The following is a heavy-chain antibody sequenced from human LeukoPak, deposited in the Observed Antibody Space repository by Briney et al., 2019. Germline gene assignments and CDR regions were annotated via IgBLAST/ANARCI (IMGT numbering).Heavy chain of an antibody. CDR2: INHFGNT. D-gene: IGHD3-10*02. J-gene: IGHJ4*02. CDR3: ARAGNVPVVTQKKKKPFDL. CDR1: GGTFGGYY. Sequence: SETLSLTCAVYGGTFGGYYWTWVRQPPGERPEWIGEINHFGNTNYNSSLKSRVTISVDTSKHQFSLKLHSVTAADTAVYYCARAGNVPVVTQKKKKPFDLWGQGTLVSVSS. V-gene: IGHV4-34*08.